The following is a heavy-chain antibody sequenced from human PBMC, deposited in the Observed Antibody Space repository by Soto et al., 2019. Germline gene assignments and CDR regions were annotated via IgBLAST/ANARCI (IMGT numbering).Heavy chain of an antibody. D-gene: IGHD5-12*01. Sequence: VAVIWYDGSNKYYADSVKGRFTISRDNSKNTLYLQMNSLRAEDTAVYYCARDSGQWLRGMDVWGQGTTVTVSS. J-gene: IGHJ6*02. CDR3: ARDSGQWLRGMDV. CDR2: IWYDGSNK. V-gene: IGHV3-33*01.